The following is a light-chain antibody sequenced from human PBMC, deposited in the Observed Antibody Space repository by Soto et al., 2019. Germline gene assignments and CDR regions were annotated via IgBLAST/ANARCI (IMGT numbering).Light chain of an antibody. J-gene: IGLJ1*01. V-gene: IGLV2-23*02. CDR2: EVS. CDR3: CSYAGSSTYV. CDR1: SSDVWSYNL. Sequence: QSVLTQPASVSGSPGQSITISCTGTSSDVWSYNLVSWYQQHPGKAPKVMIYEVSKRPSGVPNRFSGSKSGNTASLTISGLQAEDEADYYCCSYAGSSTYVFGTGTKVTVL.